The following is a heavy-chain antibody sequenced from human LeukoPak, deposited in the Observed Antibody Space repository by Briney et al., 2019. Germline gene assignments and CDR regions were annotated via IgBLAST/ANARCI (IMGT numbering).Heavy chain of an antibody. CDR1: GGSISSSNW. Sequence: SETLSLTCAVSGGSISSSNWWSWVRQPPGKGLEWIGRVSHTGSTDYNPSLRSRVIVSVDTSKDQFSLKLSSVTAADTAVYYCARVDGWAYSGYDAFAFLRAPWGQGTLVTVSS. D-gene: IGHD5-12*01. CDR3: ARVDGWAYSGYDAFAFLRAP. V-gene: IGHV4-4*02. CDR2: VSHTGST. J-gene: IGHJ5*02.